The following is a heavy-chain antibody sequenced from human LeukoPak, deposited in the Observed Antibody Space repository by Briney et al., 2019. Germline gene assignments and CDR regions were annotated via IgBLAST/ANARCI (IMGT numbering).Heavy chain of an antibody. CDR1: GGSFSGYY. V-gene: IGHV4-34*01. CDR2: INHSGST. Sequence: SETLSLTCAVYGGSFSGYYWSWIRQPPGKGLEWIGEINHSGSTNYNPSLKSRVTISVDTSKNQFSLKLSSVTAADTAVYYCARGAFIAAAGTALDNWFDPWGQGTLVIVSS. D-gene: IGHD6-13*01. CDR3: ARGAFIAAAGTALDNWFDP. J-gene: IGHJ5*02.